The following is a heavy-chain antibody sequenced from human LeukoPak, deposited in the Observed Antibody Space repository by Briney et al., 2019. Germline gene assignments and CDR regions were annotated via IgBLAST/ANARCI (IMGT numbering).Heavy chain of an antibody. CDR1: GFTFSSYA. V-gene: IGHV3-30*04. D-gene: IGHD3-22*01. CDR3: AKDIFPSYYDSSGYYYGLGAFDI. Sequence: GGSLRPSCAASGFTFSSYAMHWVRQAPGKGLEWVAVISYDGSNKYYADSVKGRFTISRDNSKNTLYLQMNSLRAEDTAVHYCAKDIFPSYYDSSGYYYGLGAFDIWGQGTMVTVSS. J-gene: IGHJ3*02. CDR2: ISYDGSNK.